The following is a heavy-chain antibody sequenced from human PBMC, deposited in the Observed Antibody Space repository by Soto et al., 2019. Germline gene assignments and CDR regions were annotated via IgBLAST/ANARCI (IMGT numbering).Heavy chain of an antibody. D-gene: IGHD5-12*01. Sequence: EVQLVESGGGLVKPGGSLRLSCAASGFTFSSYSMNWVRQAPGKGLEWVSSISSNTGYIYYADSVKGRFTISRDNAKNSLCKQMNCQRAEDTAVTDCERDRRDGSNFAYWGQGTLVTFS. CDR1: GFTFSSYS. J-gene: IGHJ4*02. CDR2: ISSNTGYI. V-gene: IGHV3-21*01. CDR3: ERDRRDGSNFAY.